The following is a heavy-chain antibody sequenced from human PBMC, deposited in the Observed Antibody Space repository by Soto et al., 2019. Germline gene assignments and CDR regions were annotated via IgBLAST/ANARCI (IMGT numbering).Heavy chain of an antibody. Sequence: EVQLVESGGALVQPGGSLRLTCATSGFTFSNYWMTWVRQAPGKGLEWVANINKDGSQKSFVDSVKGRFTISRDNAKRPRYLQMNSLRAEDTAIYYCVKAIAAAQWGQGTGVSVSS. CDR1: GFTFSNYW. D-gene: IGHD6-25*01. V-gene: IGHV3-7*01. J-gene: IGHJ4*02. CDR2: INKDGSQK. CDR3: VKAIAAAQ.